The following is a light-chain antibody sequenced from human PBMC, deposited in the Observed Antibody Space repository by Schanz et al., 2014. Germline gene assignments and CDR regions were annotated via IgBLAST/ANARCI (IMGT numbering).Light chain of an antibody. J-gene: IGLJ1*01. V-gene: IGLV1-44*01. CDR2: GND. CDR3: VTWDDSLDAYV. Sequence: QSVLTQPPSASGTPGQRVTISCSGSSSNIGSNYVYWYQHLPGTAPKLLIYGNDQRPSGIPDRFSGSKSGTSASLAITGLQSEDEADYYCVTWDDSLDAYVFGSGTKLTVL. CDR1: SSNIGSNY.